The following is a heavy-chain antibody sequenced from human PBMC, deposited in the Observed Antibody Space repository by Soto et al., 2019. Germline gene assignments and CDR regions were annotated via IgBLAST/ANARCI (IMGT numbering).Heavy chain of an antibody. CDR2: IIPIFGTA. V-gene: IGHV1-69*13. CDR3: ARRRDDYDYYYGMDV. Sequence: SVKVSCKASGGTFSSYAISWVRQAPGQGLEWMGGIIPIFGTANYAQKFQGRVTITADESTSTAYMELSSLRSEDTAVYYCARRRDDYDYYYGMDVWGQGTTVTVSS. CDR1: GGTFSSYA. J-gene: IGHJ6*02.